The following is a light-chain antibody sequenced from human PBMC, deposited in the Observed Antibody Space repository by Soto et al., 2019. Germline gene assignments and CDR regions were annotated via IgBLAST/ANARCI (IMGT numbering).Light chain of an antibody. Sequence: EIVLTQSPGTLSFSPGERAPLSCRASQSVRSSSLAWYQQKPGQAPRLLIYGASSRATGIPDRFSGSGSGTDFTLTISRLEPEDFAVYYCQQYGSSSITFGQGTRLEIK. CDR1: QSVRSSS. J-gene: IGKJ5*01. V-gene: IGKV3-20*01. CDR2: GAS. CDR3: QQYGSSSIT.